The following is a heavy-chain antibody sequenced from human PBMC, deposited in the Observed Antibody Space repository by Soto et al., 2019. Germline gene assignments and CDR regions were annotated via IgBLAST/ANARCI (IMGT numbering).Heavy chain of an antibody. CDR2: ISWNSGSI. Sequence: EVQLVESGGGLVQPGRSLRLSCAASGFTFDDYAMHWVRQAPGKGLEWVSGISWNSGSIGYADSVKGRFTISRDNAKNSLYLQRNGLGAEDTALYYCAKDPDRAGAGPFDYWGQEPWSPSPQ. D-gene: IGHD6-19*01. J-gene: IGHJ4*01. CDR1: GFTFDDYA. CDR3: AKDPDRAGAGPFDY. V-gene: IGHV3-9*01.